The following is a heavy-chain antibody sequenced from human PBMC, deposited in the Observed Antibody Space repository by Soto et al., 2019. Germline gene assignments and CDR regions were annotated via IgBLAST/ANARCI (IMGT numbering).Heavy chain of an antibody. CDR1: GGSISSYY. CDR2: IYTSGST. CDR3: AREFIAAAVINWFDP. V-gene: IGHV4-4*07. D-gene: IGHD6-13*01. Sequence: QVQLQESGPGLVKPSETLSLTCTVSGGSISSYYWSWIRQPAGKGLEWIGRIYTSGSTNYNPSLKSRVTMSVDKSKNQFSLKLSSVTAADTAVYYCAREFIAAAVINWFDPWGQGTLVTVSS. J-gene: IGHJ5*02.